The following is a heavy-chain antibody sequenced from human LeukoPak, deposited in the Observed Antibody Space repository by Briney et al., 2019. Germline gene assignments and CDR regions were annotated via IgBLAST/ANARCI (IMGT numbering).Heavy chain of an antibody. CDR2: IYYSGST. D-gene: IGHD3-10*01. CDR1: GGSISSSSYY. CDR3: ARHYGAGSYLGFDF. V-gene: IGHV4-39*01. J-gene: IGHJ4*02. Sequence: PSETLSLTCTVSGGSISSSSYYWGWIRQPPGKGLEWIGSIYYSGSTYYNPSLKSRITISVDTSKNHFSLKLSSVTAADTAVYYCARHYGAGSYLGFDFWGQGTLVTVSS.